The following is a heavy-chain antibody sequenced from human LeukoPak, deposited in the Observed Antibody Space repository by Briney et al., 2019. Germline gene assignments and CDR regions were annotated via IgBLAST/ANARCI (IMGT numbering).Heavy chain of an antibody. V-gene: IGHV3-48*03. CDR2: ISRTGNSI. CDR1: GFTLSSYE. D-gene: IGHD6-13*01. Sequence: RGSLRLSCAASGFTLSSYEMNWVRLAPGKGLEWIPYISRTGNSIYYADSVKGRFTISRDSAKNSLYLQMNSLRAEDTAVYYCARGPYSSNWYVDYWGQGTLVTVAS. CDR3: ARGPYSSNWYVDY. J-gene: IGHJ4*02.